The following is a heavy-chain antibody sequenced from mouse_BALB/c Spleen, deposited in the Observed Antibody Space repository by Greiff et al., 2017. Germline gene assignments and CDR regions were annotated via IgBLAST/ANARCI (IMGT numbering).Heavy chain of an antibody. V-gene: IGHV5-12-2*01. CDR1: GFTFSSYT. Sequence: DVKLVESGGGLVQPGGSLKLSCAASGFTFSSYTMSWVRQTPEKRLEWVAYISNGGGSTYYPDTVKGRFTISRDNAKNTLYLQMSSLKSEDTAMYYCARHGFAYWGQGTLVTVSA. J-gene: IGHJ3*01. CDR3: ARHGFAY. CDR2: ISNGGGST.